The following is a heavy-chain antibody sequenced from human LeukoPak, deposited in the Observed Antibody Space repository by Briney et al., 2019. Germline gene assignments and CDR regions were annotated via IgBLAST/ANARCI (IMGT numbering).Heavy chain of an antibody. CDR3: ARSTNRLDS. J-gene: IGHJ4*02. D-gene: IGHD1-14*01. V-gene: IGHV4-4*09. Sequence: PSLKSRVTISVDTSKNQFSLNVTSLTAADTAVYYCARSTNRLDSWGQGTLVTVSS.